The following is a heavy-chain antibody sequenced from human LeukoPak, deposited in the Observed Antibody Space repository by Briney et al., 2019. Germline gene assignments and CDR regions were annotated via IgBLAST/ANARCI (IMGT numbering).Heavy chain of an antibody. CDR2: IYPGDSDT. CDR3: ARHVGRRFSYYYMDV. D-gene: IGHD3-3*01. J-gene: IGHJ6*03. V-gene: IGHV5-51*01. Sequence: GESLKIPCKGSGYSFTSYWIGWVRQMPGKGLEWMGMIYPGDSDTRYSPSFQGQVTISADKSISTAYLQWSSLKASDTAMYYCARHVGRRFSYYYMDVWGKGTTVTVSS. CDR1: GYSFTSYW.